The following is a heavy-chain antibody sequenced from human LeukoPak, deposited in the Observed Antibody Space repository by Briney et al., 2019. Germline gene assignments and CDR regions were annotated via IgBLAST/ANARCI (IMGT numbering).Heavy chain of an antibody. J-gene: IGHJ4*02. CDR1: GFTFSSYG. CDR2: IRYDGNNK. CDR3: AKDPSYFTKRPYYFDY. V-gene: IGHV3-30*02. D-gene: IGHD2/OR15-2a*01. Sequence: PGGSLRLSCAASGFTFSSYGMHWVRQAPDKGLEWVAFIRYDGNNKYYADSVKGRFTISRDNSKNTLYLQMNSLRAEDTAVYYCAKDPSYFTKRPYYFDYWGQGTLVTVSS.